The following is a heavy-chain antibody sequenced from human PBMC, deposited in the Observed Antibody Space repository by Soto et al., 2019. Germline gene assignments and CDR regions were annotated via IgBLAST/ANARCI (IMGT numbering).Heavy chain of an antibody. Sequence: SETLSLTCAVYGGSFSGNYWTWVRQPPGKGLEWIAEINHSGSNNYNPSLRNRVTISVDTAKSQFSLRLDSVTAADTAVYYCARGIIPPRGLFGFWGEGTQVTVYS. D-gene: IGHD3-3*01. CDR3: ARGIIPPRGLFGF. CDR2: INHSGSN. CDR1: GGSFSGNY. J-gene: IGHJ4*02. V-gene: IGHV4-34*01.